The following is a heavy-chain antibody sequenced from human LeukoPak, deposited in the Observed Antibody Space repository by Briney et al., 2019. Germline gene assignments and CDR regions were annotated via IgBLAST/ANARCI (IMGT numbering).Heavy chain of an antibody. CDR2: IYYNGST. Sequence: SETLSLTCKVSGGSVGSFSWSWIRQSPGKGLEWIGFIYYNGSTSYNPSLKSRVTISVDRSKSQFSLKLTSVTAADTGLYYCARAVGYYGSGSSGEEWFDPWGQGTLVTVSS. V-gene: IGHV4-59*08. CDR1: GGSVGSFS. CDR3: ARAVGYYGSGSSGEEWFDP. D-gene: IGHD3-10*01. J-gene: IGHJ5*02.